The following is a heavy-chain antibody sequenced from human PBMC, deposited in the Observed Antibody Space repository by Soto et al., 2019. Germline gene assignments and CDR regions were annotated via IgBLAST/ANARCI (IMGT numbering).Heavy chain of an antibody. CDR1: GCTFSSYA. J-gene: IGHJ4*02. Sequence: QVQLVQSGAEVKKPGSSVKVSCKASGCTFSSYAISWVRQAPGQGLEWMGGIIRIFGTADYAQKFQGRVTITADESTSTAYMELSSLRYEDTAVYYCASHYDSSGYYYRGLDYWGQGTLVTVCS. CDR2: IIRIFGTA. CDR3: ASHYDSSGYYYRGLDY. V-gene: IGHV1-69*12. D-gene: IGHD3-22*01.